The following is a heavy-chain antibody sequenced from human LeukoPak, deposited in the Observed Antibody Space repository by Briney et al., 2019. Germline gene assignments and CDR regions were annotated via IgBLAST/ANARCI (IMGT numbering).Heavy chain of an antibody. Sequence: GGSLRLSCAASGFTFSSYGMHWVRQVPGKGLEWVAFVRYDASNKYYADSVKGRFTISRDNSKNTLSLQMNSLRAEDTAVYYCAKDPTYYSGSGSYREYYFDYWGQGTLVTVSS. CDR1: GFTFSSYG. CDR2: VRYDASNK. CDR3: AKDPTYYSGSGSYREYYFDY. D-gene: IGHD3-10*01. V-gene: IGHV3-30*02. J-gene: IGHJ4*02.